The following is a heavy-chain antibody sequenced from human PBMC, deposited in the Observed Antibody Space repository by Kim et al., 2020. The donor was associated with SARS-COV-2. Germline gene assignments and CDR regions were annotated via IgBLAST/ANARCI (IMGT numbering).Heavy chain of an antibody. CDR2: ISGSGGTT. D-gene: IGHD6-13*01. J-gene: IGHJ4*02. V-gene: IGHV3-23*01. Sequence: GGSLRLSCAASGFTFSNYCMTWVRQAPGKGLEWVSGISGSGGTTSYADSVKGRFTISRDNSKNTLFLQMSSLRAEDTAIYYCANPRQPDYWGQGTLVTVSS. CDR1: GFTFSNYC. CDR3: ANPRQPDY.